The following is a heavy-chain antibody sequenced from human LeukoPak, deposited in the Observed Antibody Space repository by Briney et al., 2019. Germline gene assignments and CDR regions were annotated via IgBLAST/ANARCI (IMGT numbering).Heavy chain of an antibody. CDR3: AKISGSYSLGAFDI. V-gene: IGHV3-11*01. J-gene: IGHJ3*02. CDR1: GFTLSDYY. CDR2: ISSSGSTI. D-gene: IGHD1-26*01. Sequence: GGSLRLSCAASGFTLSDYYMSWIRQAPGKGLEWVSYISSSGSTIYYADSVKGRFTISRDNSKNTLYLQMNSLRAEDTAVYYCAKISGSYSLGAFDIWGQGTMVTVSS.